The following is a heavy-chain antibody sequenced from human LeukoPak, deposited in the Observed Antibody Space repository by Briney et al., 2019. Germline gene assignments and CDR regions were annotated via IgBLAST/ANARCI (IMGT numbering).Heavy chain of an antibody. CDR1: GHTFTSYG. J-gene: IGHJ5*02. V-gene: IGHV1-18*01. CDR3: ARDKGYYYGSGSYYTCWFDP. D-gene: IGHD3-10*01. CDR2: ISAYNGNT. Sequence: ASVKVSCKASGHTFTSYGISWVRQALGQGLEWMGWISAYNGNTNYAQKLQGRVTMTTDTSTSTAYMELRSLRSDDTAVYYCARDKGYYYGSGSYYTCWFDPWGQGTLVTVSS.